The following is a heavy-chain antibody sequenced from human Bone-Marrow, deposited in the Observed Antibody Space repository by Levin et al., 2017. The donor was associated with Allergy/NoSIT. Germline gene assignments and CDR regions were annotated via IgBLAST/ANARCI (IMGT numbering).Heavy chain of an antibody. J-gene: IGHJ4*02. D-gene: IGHD6-19*01. Sequence: LSLTCAASGFTFSNYAMQWVRQAPGKGLEWVTIISKDGSKEYYADSVKGRFTISRDNSKNTLYLQMNSLRPEDTAVYCCARVFGNGWPGDYWGQGTLVTVSS. CDR2: ISKDGSKE. V-gene: IGHV3-30*04. CDR1: GFTFSNYA. CDR3: ARVFGNGWPGDY.